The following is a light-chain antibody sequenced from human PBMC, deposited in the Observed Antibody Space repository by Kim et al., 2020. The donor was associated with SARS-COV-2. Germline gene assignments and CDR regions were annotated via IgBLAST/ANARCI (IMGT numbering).Light chain of an antibody. V-gene: IGKV3-20*01. CDR3: QHYASSQYT. CDR1: ESVATH. CDR2: GAS. Sequence: SLSPGESAALYGWASESVATHLAWYQQKPGQAPSLVVSGASVRAPGIPDRFRGSGSGTGFSLTITRVEPEDFAVYFCQHYASSQYTFGPGTKLEI. J-gene: IGKJ2*01.